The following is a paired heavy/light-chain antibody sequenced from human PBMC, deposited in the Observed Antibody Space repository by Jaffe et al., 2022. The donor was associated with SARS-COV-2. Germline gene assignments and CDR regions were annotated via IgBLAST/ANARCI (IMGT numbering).Heavy chain of an antibody. CDR3: ARARTQNYFRDRGWFHP. Sequence: QEQLVQSGSESKKPGASVRVSCKTSGYSFTTFSLNWLRLAPGQGLEWIGWINTNTGDPTYAQGFTGRFVFSLDTSVSTAYLQINNLKAEDTAVYYCARARTQNYFRDRGWFHPWGQGTLVTVSS. CDR2: INTNTGDP. V-gene: IGHV7-4-1*02. D-gene: IGHD1-7*01. CDR1: GYSFTTFS. J-gene: IGHJ5*02.
Light chain of an antibody. CDR2: RND. CDR3: GAWDDSLNGPV. V-gene: IGLV1-47*01. Sequence: QSVLTQPPSASGTPGQRVTISCSGSSSNIGSNYVYWYQQLPGTAPKLLMYRNDQRPSGVPDRFSGSKSGASASLAISGLRSEDEADYYCGAWDDSLNGPVFGGRTKLTVL. CDR1: SSNIGSNY. J-gene: IGLJ3*02.